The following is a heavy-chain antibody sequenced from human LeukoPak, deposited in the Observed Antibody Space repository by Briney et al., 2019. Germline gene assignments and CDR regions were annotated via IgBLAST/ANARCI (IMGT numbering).Heavy chain of an antibody. CDR2: INQDGSEE. V-gene: IGHV3-7*01. Sequence: GGSLRLSCAASGFTFTRYWMAWVRQAPGKGREWISNINQDGSEEYYVDSVRGRFTASRDNAKNSLYLQMNNLRAEDTAVYYCSNGIYSSSYWGQGTLVTVSS. CDR1: GFTFTRYW. D-gene: IGHD6-6*01. CDR3: SNGIYSSSY. J-gene: IGHJ4*02.